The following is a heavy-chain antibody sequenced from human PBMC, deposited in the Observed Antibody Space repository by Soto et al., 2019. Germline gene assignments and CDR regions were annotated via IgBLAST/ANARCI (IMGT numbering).Heavy chain of an antibody. D-gene: IGHD2-15*01. V-gene: IGHV3-66*01. CDR2: IYSGSTT. Sequence: EVLLVQSGGGLVQPGGSLRLSCAPSGLSVTSNYMAWVRQAPGKGLEWVSVIYSGSTTHHADSVKGRFTISRDSSSNTLYLQMSILRVEDTALYYCARGYWVEGYGAGTYFDYWGQGTLVTVSS. CDR1: GLSVTSNY. J-gene: IGHJ4*02. CDR3: ARGYWVEGYGAGTYFDY.